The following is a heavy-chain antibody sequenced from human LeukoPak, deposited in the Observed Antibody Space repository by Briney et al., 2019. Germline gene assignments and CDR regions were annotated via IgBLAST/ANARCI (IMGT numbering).Heavy chain of an antibody. CDR3: ASRGYSYGPPDY. CDR2: ISSSSSYT. V-gene: IGHV3-11*06. CDR1: GFTFSDYY. J-gene: IGHJ4*02. Sequence: GGSLRLSCAASGFTFSDYYMSRIRQAPGKGLEWVSYISSSSSYTNYADSVKGRFTISRDNAKNSLYLQMNSLRAEDTAVYYCASRGYSYGPPDYWGQGTLVTVSS. D-gene: IGHD5-18*01.